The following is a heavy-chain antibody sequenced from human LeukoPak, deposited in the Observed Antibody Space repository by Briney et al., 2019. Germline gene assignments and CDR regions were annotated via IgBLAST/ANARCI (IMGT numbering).Heavy chain of an antibody. CDR2: IYWDDDK. CDR1: GFSFSTYNMG. J-gene: IGHJ4*02. CDR3: VHYANFDY. Sequence: SGPTLVNPTQTLTLTCTFSGFSFSTYNMGVGWIRQPPGKALEWLALIYWDDDKRYSPSLKGRLTIAKDTSKTQVVLTMTNMDPVDTATYYCVHYANFDYWGQGTLVTVSS. D-gene: IGHD2-2*01. V-gene: IGHV2-5*02.